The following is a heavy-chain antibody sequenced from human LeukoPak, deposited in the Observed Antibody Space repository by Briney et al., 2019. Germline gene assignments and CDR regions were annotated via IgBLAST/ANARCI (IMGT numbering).Heavy chain of an antibody. Sequence: PGGSLRLSCAASGFTFSSYAMSWVRQAPGKGLEWVSAISGSGGSTYYADSVKGRFTISRDNSKNTLYLQMNSLRAEDTAVYYCAKDRAPGLAVAGRRGSYLDYWGQGTLVTVSS. J-gene: IGHJ4*02. D-gene: IGHD6-19*01. V-gene: IGHV3-23*01. CDR1: GFTFSSYA. CDR2: ISGSGGST. CDR3: AKDRAPGLAVAGRRGSYLDY.